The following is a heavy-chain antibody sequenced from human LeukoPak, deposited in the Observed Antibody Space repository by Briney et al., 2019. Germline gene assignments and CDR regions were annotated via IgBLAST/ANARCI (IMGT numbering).Heavy chain of an antibody. CDR2: INHSGST. CDR1: GGSISSGGYY. V-gene: IGHV4-39*07. Sequence: TSETLSLTCTVSGGSISSGGYYWSWIRQPPGKGLGWIGEINHSGSTNYNPSLKSRVTISVDTSKNQFSLKLSSVTAADTAVYYCARFGRVVRGVITRYYFDYWGQGTLVTVSS. D-gene: IGHD3-10*01. CDR3: ARFGRVVRGVITRYYFDY. J-gene: IGHJ4*02.